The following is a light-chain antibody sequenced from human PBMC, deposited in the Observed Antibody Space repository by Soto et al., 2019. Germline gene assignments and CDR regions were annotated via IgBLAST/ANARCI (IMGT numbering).Light chain of an antibody. V-gene: IGLV2-11*01. CDR2: DVS. Sequence: QSALTQPRSVSGSPGQSVTISCTGTSSDVGGYNYVSWYQQHPGKAPKLMIYDVSKRPSGVPDRFSGSKSGNTASLTISGLQAEDEADYYCCSYAGSYTHVVFGGGTKSPS. CDR3: CSYAGSYTHVV. CDR1: SSDVGGYNY. J-gene: IGLJ2*01.